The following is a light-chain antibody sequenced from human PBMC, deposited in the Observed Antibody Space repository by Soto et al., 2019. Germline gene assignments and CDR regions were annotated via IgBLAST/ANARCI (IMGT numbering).Light chain of an antibody. CDR3: QQYNNWPLT. J-gene: IGKJ5*01. Sequence: DIVLTQSPATLSLSPGERATLSCSASQSVSRSYLAWYQQKPGQAPRLLIYGASTRATGIPARFSGSGSGTEFTLTISSLQSEEFAVYYCQQYNNWPLTVGQGTRLEIK. CDR1: QSVSRSY. V-gene: IGKV3-15*01. CDR2: GAS.